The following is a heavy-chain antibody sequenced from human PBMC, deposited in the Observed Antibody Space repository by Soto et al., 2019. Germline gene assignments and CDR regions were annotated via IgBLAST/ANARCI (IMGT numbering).Heavy chain of an antibody. CDR2: IIPIFGTA. CDR3: ARDDRAMSQIFDY. J-gene: IGHJ4*02. CDR1: GGTFSSYA. V-gene: IGHV1-69*12. D-gene: IGHD3-22*01. Sequence: QVQLVQSGAEVKKPGSSVKVSCKASGGTFSSYAISWVRQAPGQGLEWVGGIIPIFGTANYAQKFQGRVTIPADESTRTAYMDLSTLRSEDTAVYYCARDDRAMSQIFDYWGQGTLVTVSS.